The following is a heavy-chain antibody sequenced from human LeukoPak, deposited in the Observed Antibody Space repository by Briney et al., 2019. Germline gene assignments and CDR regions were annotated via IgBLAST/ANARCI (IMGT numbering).Heavy chain of an antibody. D-gene: IGHD3-16*01. J-gene: IGHJ4*02. Sequence: SETLSLTCTVSGDSISSYYWSWIRLPPGKGLEWIGYMHYCGSANYQPSLKSRVTMAVDTSKNQFSLKLSSVTAADSAVYYCARHWRGSSLYADYWGQGTLVTVSS. CDR3: ARHWRGSSLYADY. V-gene: IGHV4-59*08. CDR2: MHYCGSA. CDR1: GDSISSYY.